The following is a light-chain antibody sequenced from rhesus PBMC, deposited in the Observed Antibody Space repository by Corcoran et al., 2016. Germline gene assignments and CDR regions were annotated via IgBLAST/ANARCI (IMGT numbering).Light chain of an antibody. J-gene: IGKJ2*01. CDR3: LQSSNWPYS. V-gene: IGKV3-24*04. CDR2: GAS. CDR1: QSVSRY. Sequence: EIVMTQSPATLALSPGERATLSCRASQSVSRYLAWYQQNPGQAPRLLSYGASNRATGIPDRFSGSGSGTDVTLTISSLEPEDVGVYFCLQSSNWPYSFGQGTKVEIK.